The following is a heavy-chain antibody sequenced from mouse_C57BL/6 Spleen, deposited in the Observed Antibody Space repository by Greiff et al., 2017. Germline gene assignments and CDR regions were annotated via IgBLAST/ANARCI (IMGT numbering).Heavy chain of an antibody. CDR1: GFTFSSYA. J-gene: IGHJ2*01. Sequence: EVKLMESGEGLVKPGGSLKLSCAASGFTFSSYAMSWVRQTPEKRLEWVAYISSGGDYIYYADTVKGRFTISRDNARNTLYLQMSSLKSEDTAMYYCTRDSPSLGYFDYWGQGTTLTVSS. CDR2: ISSGGDYI. CDR3: TRDSPSLGYFDY. D-gene: IGHD4-1*01. V-gene: IGHV5-9-1*02.